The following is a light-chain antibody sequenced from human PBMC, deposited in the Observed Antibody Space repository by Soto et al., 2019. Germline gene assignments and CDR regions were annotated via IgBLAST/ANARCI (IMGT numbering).Light chain of an antibody. Sequence: QSALTQPASVSGSPGQSITISCTGTSSDVGGYKHVSWYQHHPGKAPKLMIYEDTKRPSGVSNRFSGSRSGNTASLTVSGLQAEDETDYYCCSYAGSSTYVFGTGTKLTVL. CDR3: CSYAGSSTYV. J-gene: IGLJ1*01. CDR2: EDT. CDR1: SSDVGGYKH. V-gene: IGLV2-23*01.